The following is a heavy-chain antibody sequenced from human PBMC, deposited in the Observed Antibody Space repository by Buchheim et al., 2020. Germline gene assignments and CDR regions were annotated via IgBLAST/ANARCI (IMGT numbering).Heavy chain of an antibody. CDR3: ARFYSYCSGGTCYPRGMDV. D-gene: IGHD2-15*01. CDR1: GFTFSSYS. V-gene: IGHV3-21*06. CDR2: INTDSNYM. Sequence: EVQLVESGGGLVKPGGSLRLSCAASGFTFSSYSMNWVRQAPGKGLEWVSSINTDSNYMYYADSVKGRFTVSRDNAKNSLYLQMNSLRAEDTAVYYCARFYSYCSGGTCYPRGMDVWGQGTT. J-gene: IGHJ6*02.